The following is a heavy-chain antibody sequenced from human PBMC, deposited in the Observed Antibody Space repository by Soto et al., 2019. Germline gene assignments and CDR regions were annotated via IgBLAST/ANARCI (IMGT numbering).Heavy chain of an antibody. V-gene: IGHV1-69*06. D-gene: IGHD2-15*01. CDR2: IIPIFGTA. Sequence: SVKVSCKASGGTFSSYAISWLRQSPGQGLEWMGGIIPIFGTANYAQKFQGRVTITADKSTSTAYMELSSLRSEDTAVYYCARIYCSGGSCYSAGWFDPWGQGTLVTVSS. CDR1: GGTFSSYA. J-gene: IGHJ5*02. CDR3: ARIYCSGGSCYSAGWFDP.